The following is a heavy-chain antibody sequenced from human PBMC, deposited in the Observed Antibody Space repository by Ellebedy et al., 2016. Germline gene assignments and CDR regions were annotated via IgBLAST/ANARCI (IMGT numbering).Heavy chain of an antibody. D-gene: IGHD3-10*01. CDR2: SRNKGNSYRT. CDR1: GLTLSDHY. Sequence: GESLKISCGGSGLTLSDHYMDWVRQVPGKGLEWVGRSRNKGNSYRTDYAAAVKGRFSISRDESKNSIYLEMRSLKTEDTAVYYCRQGHYVDYWGQGTLVTVSS. CDR3: RQGHYVDY. V-gene: IGHV3-72*01. J-gene: IGHJ4*02.